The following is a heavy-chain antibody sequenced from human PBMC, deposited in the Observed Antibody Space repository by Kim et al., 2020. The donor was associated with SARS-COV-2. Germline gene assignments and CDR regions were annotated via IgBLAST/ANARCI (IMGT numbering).Heavy chain of an antibody. CDR1: GFTFSSYA. V-gene: IGHV3-30*04. CDR3: ARGDLGAKDY. Sequence: GGSLRLSCAASGFTFSSYAMHWVRQAPGKGLEWVAVISYDGSNKYYADSVKGRFTISRDNSKNTLYLQMNSLRAEDTAVYYCARGDLGAKDYWGQGTLVTVSS. J-gene: IGHJ4*02. D-gene: IGHD1-26*01. CDR2: ISYDGSNK.